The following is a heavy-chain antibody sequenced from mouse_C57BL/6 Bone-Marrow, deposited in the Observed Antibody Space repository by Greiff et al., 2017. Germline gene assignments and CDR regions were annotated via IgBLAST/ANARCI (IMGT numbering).Heavy chain of an antibody. D-gene: IGHD1-1*01. J-gene: IGHJ2*01. CDR2: INPYNGGT. Sequence: EVQLQESGPVLVKPGASVKMSCKASGYTFTDYYMNWVKQSHGKSLEWIGVINPYNGGTSYNQKFKGKATLTVDKSSSTAYMELNSLTSEDSAVYYCAPWIVTTVVAHFDYWGQGTTLTVSS. CDR1: GYTFTDYY. V-gene: IGHV1-19*01. CDR3: APWIVTTVVAHFDY.